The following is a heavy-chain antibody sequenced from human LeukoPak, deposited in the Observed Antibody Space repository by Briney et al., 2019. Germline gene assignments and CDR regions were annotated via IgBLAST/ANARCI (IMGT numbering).Heavy chain of an antibody. CDR1: RFTFSDYS. J-gene: IGHJ6*03. CDR3: ARANYYYYYMDV. V-gene: IGHV3-21*01. CDR2: ISSSSSYI. Sequence: GGSLRLSCAASRFTFSDYSMTWVRQAPGKGLEWVSSISSSSSYIYYADSVKGRFTISRDNAKNSLYLQMNSLRAEDTAVYYCARANYYYYYMDVWGKGTTVTVSS.